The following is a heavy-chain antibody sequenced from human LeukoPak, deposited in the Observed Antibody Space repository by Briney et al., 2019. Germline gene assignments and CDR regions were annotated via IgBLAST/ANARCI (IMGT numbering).Heavy chain of an antibody. CDR1: GFTFSRYW. CDR2: INSDGSST. CDR3: ARVDCSGGSCYFDY. V-gene: IGHV3-74*01. Sequence: PGGSLRLSCAASGFTFSRYWMHWVRQTPGKGLVWVSRINSDGSSTRYADSVKGRFTISRDNAKNTLDLQMSSLRAEDTAVYHCARVDCSGGSCYFDYWGQGTLVTVSS. J-gene: IGHJ4*02. D-gene: IGHD2-15*01.